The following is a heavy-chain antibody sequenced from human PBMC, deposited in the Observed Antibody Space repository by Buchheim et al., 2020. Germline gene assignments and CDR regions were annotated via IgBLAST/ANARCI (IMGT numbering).Heavy chain of an antibody. J-gene: IGHJ6*02. D-gene: IGHD2-15*01. CDR1: GGTFSSYT. Sequence: QVQLVQSGAEVKKPGSSVKVSCKASGGTFSSYTISWVRQAPGQGLEWMGRIIPILGIANYAQKFQGRVPITADKSTSTAYMELSSLRSEDTAVYYCALLGYCSGGSCFYGMDVWGQGTT. V-gene: IGHV1-69*02. CDR3: ALLGYCSGGSCFYGMDV. CDR2: IIPILGIA.